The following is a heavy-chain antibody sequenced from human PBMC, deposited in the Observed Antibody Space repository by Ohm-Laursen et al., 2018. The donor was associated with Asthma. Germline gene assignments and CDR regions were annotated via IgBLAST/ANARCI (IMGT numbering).Heavy chain of an antibody. J-gene: IGHJ4*02. V-gene: IGHV3-11*01. Sequence: SLRLSCAASGFTFSDYYMSWIRQAPGKGLEWVSYISSSGSTIYYADSVKGRSTISRDNAKNSLYLQMNSLRAEDTAVYYCASDREWDYDILTGYYGYWGQGTLVTVSS. CDR2: ISSSGSTI. CDR3: ASDREWDYDILTGYYGY. CDR1: GFTFSDYY. D-gene: IGHD3-9*01.